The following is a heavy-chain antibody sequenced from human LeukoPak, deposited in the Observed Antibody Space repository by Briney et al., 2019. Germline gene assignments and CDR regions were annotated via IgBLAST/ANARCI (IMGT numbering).Heavy chain of an antibody. V-gene: IGHV1-69*13. Sequence: SVKVSCKASGGTFSNYAITWVRQAPGQGLEWMEGVIPIFGPPNYAQKFQGRVTLTSDESTSTAYMVLSSLRSEDTAVYYCARAAGGNSGPPDYWGQGTLVIVSS. CDR1: GGTFSNYA. CDR3: ARAAGGNSGPPDY. CDR2: VIPIFGPP. J-gene: IGHJ4*02. D-gene: IGHD4-23*01.